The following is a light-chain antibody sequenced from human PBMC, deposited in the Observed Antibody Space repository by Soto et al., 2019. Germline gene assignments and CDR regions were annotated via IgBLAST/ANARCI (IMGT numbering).Light chain of an antibody. CDR2: AAS. J-gene: IGKJ5*01. CDR3: QQYYSYPIT. Sequence: AIRMTQSPSSLSASTGDRVTITCRASQGISSYLAWYQQKPGKAPKLLIYAASTLQSGVPSRFSGSGSGTDFTLTSSFLQSEDFATYYCQQYYSYPITFGQGTRLEIK. CDR1: QGISSY. V-gene: IGKV1-8*01.